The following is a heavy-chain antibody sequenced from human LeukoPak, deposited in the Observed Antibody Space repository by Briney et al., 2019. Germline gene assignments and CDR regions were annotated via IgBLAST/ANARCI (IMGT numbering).Heavy chain of an antibody. D-gene: IGHD3-22*01. Sequence: PSETLSLTCTVSGGSISSYYWSWIRQPPGKGLEWIGYIYYSGSTNYNPSLKSRVTISVDTSKNQFSLKLSSVTAADTAVYYCARGGRDYYDSSHFDYWGQGTLVTVSS. CDR1: GGSISSYY. CDR3: ARGGRDYYDSSHFDY. V-gene: IGHV4-59*01. CDR2: IYYSGST. J-gene: IGHJ4*02.